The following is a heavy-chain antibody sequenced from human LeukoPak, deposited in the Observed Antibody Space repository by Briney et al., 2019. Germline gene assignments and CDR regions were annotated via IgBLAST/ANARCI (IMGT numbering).Heavy chain of an antibody. V-gene: IGHV4-34*01. CDR3: ARGLRYFDWLLYPSYYFDY. CDR2: INHSGST. CDR1: GGSFSGYY. J-gene: IGHJ4*02. Sequence: PAETLSLTCAVYGGSFSGYYWSWIRQPPGKGLEWIGEINHSGSTNYNPSLKSRVTISVDTSKNQFSLKLSSVTAADTAVYYCARGLRYFDWLLYPSYYFDYWGQGTLVTVSS. D-gene: IGHD3-9*01.